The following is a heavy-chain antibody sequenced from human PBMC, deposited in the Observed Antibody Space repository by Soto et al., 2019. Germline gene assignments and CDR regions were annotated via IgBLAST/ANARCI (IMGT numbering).Heavy chain of an antibody. D-gene: IGHD3-9*01. CDR2: IYYSGST. CDR3: ARSFRRYFDFDS. J-gene: IGHJ4*02. V-gene: IGHV4-59*01. CDR1: GDSISSYY. Sequence: SETLSLTCTFSGDSISSYYWSWIRQPPGKGLEWIGNIYYSGSTNYNPSLKSRVTISVDTSKNRFSLNLSSVTAADTAVYYCARSFRRYFDFDSWGQGTLVTVSS.